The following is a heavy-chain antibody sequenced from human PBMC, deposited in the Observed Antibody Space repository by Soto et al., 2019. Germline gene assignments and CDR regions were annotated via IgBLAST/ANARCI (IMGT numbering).Heavy chain of an antibody. CDR3: ARAPTTVTTINYYYGMDV. D-gene: IGHD4-17*01. V-gene: IGHV1-2*04. CDR2: INPNSGGT. Sequence: ASVKVSCKASGYTFTGYYMHWVRQAPGQGLEWMGWINPNSGGTNYAQKFQGWVTMTRDTSISTAYMELSRLRSDDTAVYYCARAPTTVTTINYYYGMDVWGQGTTVTVSS. CDR1: GYTFTGYY. J-gene: IGHJ6*02.